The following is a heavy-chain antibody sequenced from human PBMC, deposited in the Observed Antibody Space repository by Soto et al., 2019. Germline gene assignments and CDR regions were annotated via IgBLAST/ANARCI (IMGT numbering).Heavy chain of an antibody. Sequence: GGSLRLSCAASGFTFSSYSMNWVRQAPGKGLEWVSSISSSSSYIYYADSVKGRFTISRDNAKNSLYLQMNSLRAEDTAVYYCARGKIADIVVVVAATSPNWFDPWGQGTLVTVSS. CDR1: GFTFSSYS. CDR2: ISSSSSYI. CDR3: ARGKIADIVVVVAATSPNWFDP. V-gene: IGHV3-21*01. J-gene: IGHJ5*02. D-gene: IGHD2-15*01.